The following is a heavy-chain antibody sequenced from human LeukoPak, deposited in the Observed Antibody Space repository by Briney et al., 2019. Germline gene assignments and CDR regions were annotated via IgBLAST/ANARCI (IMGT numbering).Heavy chain of an antibody. CDR1: GYTFTSND. D-gene: IGHD6-13*01. J-gene: IGHJ3*02. V-gene: IGHV1-46*01. CDR2: INPSGGSI. Sequence: ASVKVSCKASGYTFTSNDIHWVRQAPGQGLEWMGIINPSGGSISYAQKFQGRVTMTRDTSTSTVYMELSSLRSEDTAVYYCARFASLYSRSWYYAFDIWGQGTMVTVSS. CDR3: ARFASLYSRSWYYAFDI.